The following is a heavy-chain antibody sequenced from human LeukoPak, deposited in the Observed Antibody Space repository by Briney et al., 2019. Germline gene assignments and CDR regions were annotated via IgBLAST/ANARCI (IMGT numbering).Heavy chain of an antibody. V-gene: IGHV3-53*01. CDR2: IYSGGST. Sequence: GGSLRLSCAASGFTVSSNYMSWVRQAPGKGLEWVSVIYSGGSTYYADSVKGRFTISRDNSKNTLYLQMNSLRAEDTAVYYCARELSDKLASRDWLDPWGQGTLVTVSS. D-gene: IGHD3-3*02. CDR3: ARELSDKLASRDWLDP. CDR1: GFTVSSNY. J-gene: IGHJ5*02.